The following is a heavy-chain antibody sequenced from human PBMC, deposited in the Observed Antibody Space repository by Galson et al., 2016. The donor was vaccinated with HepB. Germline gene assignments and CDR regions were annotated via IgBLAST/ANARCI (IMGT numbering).Heavy chain of an antibody. CDR2: TYYTGST. CDR3: ARQPIRSLDV. CDR1: GGSISSRIYY. V-gene: IGHV4-39*01. Sequence: EPLSLTCTVAGGSISSRIYYWGWVRQPPGKGLEWIGTTYYTGSTYYNPSLRGRVSISVDTSKNQFYLSLTSVTATDTAVYFCARQPIRSLDVWGQGTLVTVSS. D-gene: IGHD3-16*02. J-gene: IGHJ4*02.